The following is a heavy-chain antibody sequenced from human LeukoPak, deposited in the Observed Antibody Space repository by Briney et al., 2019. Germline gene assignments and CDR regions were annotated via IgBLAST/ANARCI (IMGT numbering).Heavy chain of an antibody. V-gene: IGHV4-34*01. CDR3: AREFRRAFGY. CDR1: GGSFSGYY. CDR2: INHSGST. J-gene: IGHJ4*02. Sequence: PSETLSLTCAVYGGSFSGYYWSWVRQPPGKGLEWIGEINHSGSTNYNPSLKSRVTISVGTSKNQFSLKLSSVTAADTAVYYCAREFRRAFGYWGQGILVTVSS.